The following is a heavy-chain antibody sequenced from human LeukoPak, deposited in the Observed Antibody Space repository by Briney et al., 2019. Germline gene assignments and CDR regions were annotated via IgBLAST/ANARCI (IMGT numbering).Heavy chain of an antibody. V-gene: IGHV4-4*02. J-gene: IGHJ4*02. CDR1: GGSISSSNW. CDR3: AREPAPYYFDY. Sequence: SETLSLTCAVSGGSISSSNWWSWVRPPPGKGLEWIGEIYHGGSTNYNPSLKSRVTISVDKSKNQFSLKLSSVTAADTAVYYCAREPAPYYFDYWGQGTLVTVSS. CDR2: IYHGGST. D-gene: IGHD1-14*01.